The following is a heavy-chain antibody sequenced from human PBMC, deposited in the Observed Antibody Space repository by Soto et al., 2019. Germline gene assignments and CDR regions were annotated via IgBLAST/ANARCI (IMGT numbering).Heavy chain of an antibody. J-gene: IGHJ4*02. D-gene: IGHD3-3*01. CDR3: ARDYDCFDH. CDR1: GNSLRSGCFY. Sequence: SESLSLASVVSGNSLRSGCFYWSWIRQPPGKGLKWIGYVYHTGRTTYNPSLKSRVTVSMDTARNQFSLELTSVTAADSAVYYCARDYDCFDHWGQGILVTVSS. V-gene: IGHV4-61*01. CDR2: VYHTGRT.